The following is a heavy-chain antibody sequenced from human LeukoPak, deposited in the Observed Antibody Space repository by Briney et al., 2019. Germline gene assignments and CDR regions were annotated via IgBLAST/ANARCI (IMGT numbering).Heavy chain of an antibody. CDR3: ARVKAEDDFWSGYYRSLGYYGMDV. V-gene: IGHV1-18*01. J-gene: IGHJ6*02. D-gene: IGHD3-3*01. CDR2: ISAYNGNT. Sequence: ASVTVSCTASGYTFTSYGISWVRQAPGQGLEWMGWISAYNGNTNYAQKLQGRVTMTTDTSTSTAYMELRSLRSDDTAVYYCARVKAEDDFWSGYYRSLGYYGMDVWGQGTTVTVSS. CDR1: GYTFTSYG.